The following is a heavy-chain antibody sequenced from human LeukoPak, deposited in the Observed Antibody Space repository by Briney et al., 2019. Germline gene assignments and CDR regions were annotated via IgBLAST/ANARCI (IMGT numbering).Heavy chain of an antibody. CDR2: INHSGST. J-gene: IGHJ4*02. D-gene: IGHD6-19*01. CDR1: GGSFSGYY. CDR3: ASCRHSSGWYIDY. V-gene: IGHV4-34*01. Sequence: KTSETLSLTCAVYGGSFSGYYWSWIRQPPGKGLEWVGEINHSGSTNYNPSLMSRVTISVDTSKNQFSLKLSSVTAADTAVYSCASCRHSSGWYIDYWGQGTLVTVSS.